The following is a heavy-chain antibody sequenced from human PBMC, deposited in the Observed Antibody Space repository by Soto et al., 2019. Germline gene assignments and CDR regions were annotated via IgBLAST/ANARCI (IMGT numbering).Heavy chain of an antibody. D-gene: IGHD3-9*01. J-gene: IGHJ4*02. CDR2: ISYDGSNK. Sequence: QVPLVESGGGVIQPGRSLRLSCAASGFTFSNYAMYWVRQAPGQGLEWVAVISYDGSNKYYADSVKGRFTISRDNSKNNLYLQMNSLRAEDTALYYCERRGEGTTGYYYFDYWGQGTLVTSAS. CDR3: ERRGEGTTGYYYFDY. V-gene: IGHV3-30-3*01. CDR1: GFTFSNYA.